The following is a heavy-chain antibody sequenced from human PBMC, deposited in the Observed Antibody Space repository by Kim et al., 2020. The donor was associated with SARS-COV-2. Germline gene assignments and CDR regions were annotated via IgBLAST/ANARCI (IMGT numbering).Heavy chain of an antibody. D-gene: IGHD3-3*01. CDR1: GYTFTSYG. V-gene: IGHV1-18*01. CDR3: AREMSSRITIFGVVISPNPAFDY. CDR2: ISAYNGNT. J-gene: IGHJ4*02. Sequence: ASVKVSCKASGYTFTSYGISWVRQAPGQGLEWMGWISAYNGNTNYAQKLQGRVTMTTDTSTSTAYMELRSLRSDDTAVYYCAREMSSRITIFGVVISPNPAFDYWGQGTLVTVSS.